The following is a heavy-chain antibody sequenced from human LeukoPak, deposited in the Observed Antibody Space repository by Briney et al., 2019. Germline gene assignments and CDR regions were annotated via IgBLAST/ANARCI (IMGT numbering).Heavy chain of an antibody. Sequence: PSETLSLTCTVSGGSISSDYWSWIRQPPGKGLEWIGYIYYSGSTNYNPSLKSRVTISVDTSKNQFSLKLSSVTAADTAVYYCARGAYYYDSSGYYYVRGDYSDYWGQGTLVTVSS. CDR3: ARGAYYYDSSGYYYVRGDYSDY. D-gene: IGHD3-22*01. J-gene: IGHJ4*02. V-gene: IGHV4-59*12. CDR1: GGSISSDY. CDR2: IYYSGST.